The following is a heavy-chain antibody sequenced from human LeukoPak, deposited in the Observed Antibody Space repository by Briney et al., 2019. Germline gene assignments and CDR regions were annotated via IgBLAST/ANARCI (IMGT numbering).Heavy chain of an antibody. J-gene: IGHJ4*02. Sequence: GASVKVSCKASGYTFNGYDLNWVRQAPGQGLEWMGIINPSGGSTSYAQKFQGRVTMTRDTSTSTVYMELSSLRSEDTAVYYCARDRAFSLFDYWGQGTLVTVSS. V-gene: IGHV1-46*02. CDR3: ARDRAFSLFDY. CDR2: INPSGGST. CDR1: GYTFNGYD.